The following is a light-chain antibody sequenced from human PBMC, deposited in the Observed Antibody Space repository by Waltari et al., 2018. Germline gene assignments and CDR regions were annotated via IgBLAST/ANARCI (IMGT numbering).Light chain of an antibody. Sequence: QSALTQPASVSGSPGQSITISCPGTSSAVGSYNYVSWYQQHPGKAPKLMIFDVSIRPSGVSNRFSGSKSGNTASLTISGLQAEDEADYYCSSYISSSTLELFGGGTSLTVL. J-gene: IGLJ2*01. V-gene: IGLV2-14*03. CDR2: DVS. CDR3: SSYISSSTLEL. CDR1: SSAVGSYNY.